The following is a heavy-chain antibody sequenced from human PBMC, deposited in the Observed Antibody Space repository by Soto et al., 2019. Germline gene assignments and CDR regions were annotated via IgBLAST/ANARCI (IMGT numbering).Heavy chain of an antibody. CDR1: GYSFDNYW. V-gene: IGHV5-51*01. CDR2: IYPGDSDT. J-gene: IGHJ2*01. CDR3: ATTNYDIFSASYFDL. D-gene: IGHD3-9*01. Sequence: PGESLKISCKGSGYSFDNYWIGWVRQMPGKGLEWMGIIYPGDSDTRYSPSFQGQVTISADKSISTAYLQWSSLKASDTAMYYCATTNYDIFSASYFDLWGRGTLVTVSS.